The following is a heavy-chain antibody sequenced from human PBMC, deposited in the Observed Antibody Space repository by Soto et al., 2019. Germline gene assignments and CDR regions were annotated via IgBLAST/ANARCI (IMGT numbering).Heavy chain of an antibody. CDR3: AALDGDSSGYYYVY. Sequence: ASVKVSCKASGYTFTSYGISWVRQAPGQGLEWMGWISAYNGNTNYAQKLQGRVTMTTDTSTGTAYMELRSLRSDDTAVYYCAALDGDSSGYYYVYWGQGTLVTVSS. D-gene: IGHD3-22*01. V-gene: IGHV1-18*01. CDR2: ISAYNGNT. CDR1: GYTFTSYG. J-gene: IGHJ4*02.